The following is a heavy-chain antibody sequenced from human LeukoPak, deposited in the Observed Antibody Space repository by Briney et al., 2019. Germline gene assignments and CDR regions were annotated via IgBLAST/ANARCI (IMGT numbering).Heavy chain of an antibody. D-gene: IGHD3-10*01. Sequence: ASETLSLTCTVSGGSISSSSYYWGWIRQPPGKGLEWIGSIYYSGSTYYNPSLKSRVTISVDTSKNQFSLKLSSVTAADTAVYYCASLYYYGSGSHARFDDAFDIWGQGTMVTVSS. V-gene: IGHV4-39*01. CDR2: IYYSGST. CDR3: ASLYYYGSGSHARFDDAFDI. J-gene: IGHJ3*02. CDR1: GGSISSSSYY.